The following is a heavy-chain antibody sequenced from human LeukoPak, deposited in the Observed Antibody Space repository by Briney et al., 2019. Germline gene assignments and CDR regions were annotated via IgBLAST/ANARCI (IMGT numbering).Heavy chain of an antibody. CDR1: GYTFTGYY. V-gene: IGHV1-2*04. CDR3: ARTGYSSGTDYGMDV. J-gene: IGHJ6*02. CDR2: INPNSGGT. Sequence: ASVTVSCKASGYTFTGYYMHWVRQAPGQGLEWMGWINPNSGGTNYAQRFQGWVTMTRDTSISTAYMELSRLRSDDTAVYYCARTGYSSGTDYGMDVWGQGTTVTVSS. D-gene: IGHD6-25*01.